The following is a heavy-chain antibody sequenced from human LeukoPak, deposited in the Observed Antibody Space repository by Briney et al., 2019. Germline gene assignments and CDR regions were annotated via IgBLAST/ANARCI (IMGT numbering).Heavy chain of an antibody. CDR2: IYHSGST. CDR1: GYSITSGYY. D-gene: IGHD5-12*01. J-gene: IGHJ6*03. V-gene: IGHV4-38-2*02. Sequence: PSETLSLTCDVSGYSITSGYYWGWIRQPPGKGLELIGFIYHSGSTYYNPSLKSRVTLSVDRSKNQFSLKLSSVTAEATAVYYCARDPGSGYVYYMDVWGKGTTVTVSS. CDR3: ARDPGSGYVYYMDV.